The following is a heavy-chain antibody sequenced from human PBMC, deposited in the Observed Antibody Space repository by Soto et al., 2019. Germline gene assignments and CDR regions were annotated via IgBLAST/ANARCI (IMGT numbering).Heavy chain of an antibody. CDR1: GGTFSSYA. CDR2: IIPIFGTA. D-gene: IGHD1-26*01. V-gene: IGHV1-69*05. CDR3: ARGGSRSYPNYGMDV. J-gene: IGHJ6*04. Sequence: GASVKVSCKASGGTFSSYAISWVRQAPGQGLEWMGGIIPIFGTANYAQKFQGWVTMTRDTSISTAYMELSSLRSNDTAVYYCARGGSRSYPNYGMDVWGTGTTVTVSS.